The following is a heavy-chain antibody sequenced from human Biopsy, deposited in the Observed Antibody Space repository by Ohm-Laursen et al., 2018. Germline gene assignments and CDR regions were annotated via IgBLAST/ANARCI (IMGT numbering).Heavy chain of an antibody. Sequence: GSSVTVSCQASGGTFSNYAISWVRQAPGEGLEWMGGIIAVSGLVNYAPKFQGRVSITADKSTTTAYMELSNLKSEDTAVYYCATPFQYYDSWGGYPPFDHWGQGTLVTVSS. CDR1: GGTFSNYA. V-gene: IGHV1-69*17. D-gene: IGHD3-3*01. J-gene: IGHJ4*02. CDR3: ATPFQYYDSWGGYPPFDH. CDR2: IIAVSGLV.